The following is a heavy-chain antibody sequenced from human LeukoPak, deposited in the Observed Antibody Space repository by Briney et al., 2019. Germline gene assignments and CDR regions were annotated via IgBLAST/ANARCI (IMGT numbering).Heavy chain of an antibody. CDR3: ARGPLALRFLEWPHQYYFDY. CDR2: ISSSGSTI. CDR1: GFTFSSYE. Sequence: PGGSLRLSCSASGFTFSSYEMNWVRQAPGKGLEWVSYISSSGSTIHYADSVKGRFTISRDNAKNSLYLQMNSLRAEDTAVYYCARGPLALRFLEWPHQYYFDYWGQGTLVTVSS. J-gene: IGHJ4*02. V-gene: IGHV3-48*03. D-gene: IGHD3-3*01.